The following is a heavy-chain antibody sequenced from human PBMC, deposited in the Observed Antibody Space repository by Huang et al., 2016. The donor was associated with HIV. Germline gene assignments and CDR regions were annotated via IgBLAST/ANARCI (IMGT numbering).Heavy chain of an antibody. CDR2: IYPGESET. CDR1: ANSFTSHW. Sequence: EVQLVQSGAEVKKPGESLTISCRGSANSFTSHWIGWVRQWHGKCLEWSGIIYPGESETRYSPSFQGQVTISVDKSINTAYLQWRSLKASDTAMYYCARLLEYYFDYWGQGTLVTVSS. J-gene: IGHJ4*02. CDR3: ARLLEYYFDY. V-gene: IGHV5-51*01.